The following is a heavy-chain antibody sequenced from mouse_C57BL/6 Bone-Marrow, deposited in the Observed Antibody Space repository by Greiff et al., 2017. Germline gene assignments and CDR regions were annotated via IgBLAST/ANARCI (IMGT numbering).Heavy chain of an antibody. CDR2: IHPNSGST. Sequence: VQLQQSGAELVKPGASVKLSCKASGYTFTSYWMHWVKQRPGQGLEWIGMIHPNSGSTNYNEKFKSKATLTVDKSSSTAYMQLSSLTSEDSAVYYCARWLITTVVASYYFDYWGQGTTLTVSS. D-gene: IGHD1-1*01. CDR1: GYTFTSYW. J-gene: IGHJ2*01. CDR3: ARWLITTVVASYYFDY. V-gene: IGHV1-64*01.